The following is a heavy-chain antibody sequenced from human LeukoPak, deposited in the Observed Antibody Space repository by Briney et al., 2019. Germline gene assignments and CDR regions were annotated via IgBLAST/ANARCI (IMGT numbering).Heavy chain of an antibody. CDR3: ARLSTPTLYQLVPYYYGMDV. D-gene: IGHD6-6*01. CDR1: GGSISSYY. V-gene: IGHV4-59*01. J-gene: IGHJ6*02. Sequence: PSETLSLTCTVSGGSISSYYWSWIRQPPGKGLEWIGYIYYSGSTNYNPSLKSRVTISVDTSKSQFSLKLSSVTAADTAVYYCARLSTPTLYQLVPYYYGMDVWGQGTTVTVSS. CDR2: IYYSGST.